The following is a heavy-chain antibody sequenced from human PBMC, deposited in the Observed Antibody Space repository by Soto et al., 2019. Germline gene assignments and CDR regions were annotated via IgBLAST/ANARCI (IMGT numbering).Heavy chain of an antibody. CDR1: GFTFTDYW. D-gene: IGHD4-4*01. CDR3: ARETYRGFYFDY. V-gene: IGHV3-74*01. Sequence: EVQLLESGGGLLQPGGSLRLSCGASGFTFTDYWTHWVRQAPGKGLVWVSRINSDGSRTSYADSVTGRFTISRDNAKNTLYLQMNSLRVEDTALYYCARETYRGFYFDYWGQGTLVTVSS. CDR2: INSDGSRT. J-gene: IGHJ4*02.